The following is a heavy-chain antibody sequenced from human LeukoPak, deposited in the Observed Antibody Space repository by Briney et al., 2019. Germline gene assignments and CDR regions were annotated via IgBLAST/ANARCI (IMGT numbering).Heavy chain of an antibody. CDR3: ARGSRSYYGSGSLSSTQYYFDY. V-gene: IGHV1-69*13. CDR2: SIPIFGTA. CDR1: GATFSSYA. J-gene: IGHJ4*02. Sequence: SVKVSCKASGATFSSYAISWVRQAPGPGLEWMGGSIPIFGTANYAQKFQGRVTITADESTSTAYMELSSLRSEDTAVYYCARGSRSYYGSGSLSSTQYYFDYWGQGTLVTVSS. D-gene: IGHD3-10*01.